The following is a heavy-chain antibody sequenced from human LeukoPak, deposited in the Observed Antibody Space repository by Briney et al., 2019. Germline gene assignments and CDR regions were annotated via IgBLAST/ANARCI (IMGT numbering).Heavy chain of an antibody. CDR1: GFTFKSYD. Sequence: GESLRLSCAASGFTFKSYDMHWVRQAAGEGPEWVSAINTAGDTYYQGSVKGRFTISRENAKNSLYLQMNSLRAGDTAVYYCASGGRGSSWFGNWGQGTLVTVSS. CDR3: ASGGRGSSWFGN. V-gene: IGHV3-13*01. CDR2: INTAGDT. J-gene: IGHJ4*02. D-gene: IGHD6-13*01.